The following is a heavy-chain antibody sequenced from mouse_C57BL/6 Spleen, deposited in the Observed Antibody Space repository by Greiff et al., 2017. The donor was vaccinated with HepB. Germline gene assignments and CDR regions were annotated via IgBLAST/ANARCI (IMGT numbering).Heavy chain of an antibody. CDR2: IDPSDSYT. CDR3: AREGYDYNY. Sequence: QVQLQQPGAELVKPGASVKLSCKASGYTFTSYWVQWVKQRPGQGLEWIGEIDPSDSYTNYNQKFKGKATLTVDTSSSTAYMQLSSLTSEDSAVYYCAREGYDYNYWGQGTTLTVSS. D-gene: IGHD2-4*01. J-gene: IGHJ2*01. V-gene: IGHV1-50*01. CDR1: GYTFTSYW.